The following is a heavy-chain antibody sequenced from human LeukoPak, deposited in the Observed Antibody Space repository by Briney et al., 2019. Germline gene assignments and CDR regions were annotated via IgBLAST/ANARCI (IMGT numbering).Heavy chain of an antibody. CDR2: ISGSGGST. D-gene: IGHD3-10*01. J-gene: IGHJ5*02. Sequence: GGSLRLSCAASGFTFSSYAMSGVRQALGKGLEWVSAISGSGGSTYYADSVKGRFTISRDNSKNTLYLQMNSLRAEDTAVYYCAKSKFGELISWFDPWGQGTLVTVSS. CDR1: GFTFSSYA. CDR3: AKSKFGELISWFDP. V-gene: IGHV3-23*01.